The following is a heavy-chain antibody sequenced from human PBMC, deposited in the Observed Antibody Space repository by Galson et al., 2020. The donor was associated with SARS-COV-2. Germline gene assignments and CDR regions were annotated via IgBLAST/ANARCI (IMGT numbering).Heavy chain of an antibody. V-gene: IGHV3-30*18. J-gene: IGHJ3*02. D-gene: IGHD2-15*01. CDR1: GFTFSSNA. CDR3: VKSGYSNAFDI. CDR2: ISFDAYNK. Sequence: GGSLRLSCADSGFTFSSNAMHWVRQAPGRGLEWLAVISFDAYNKYYADSVKGRFTISRDNSKSTLYLQMNSLRPEDTAVYYCVKSGYSNAFDIWGQGTMVTVSS.